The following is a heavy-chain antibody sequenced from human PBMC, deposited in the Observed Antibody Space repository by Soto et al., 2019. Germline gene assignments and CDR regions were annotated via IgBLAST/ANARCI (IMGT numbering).Heavy chain of an antibody. CDR3: VRDGTKTLRDWFDP. CDR1: GGSISGYY. CDR2: IYATGTT. J-gene: IGHJ5*02. V-gene: IGHV4-4*07. Sequence: SETLSLTCTVSGGSISGYYWSWIRKSAGKGLEWIGRIYATGTTDYNPSLKSRVMMSVDTSKKQFSLRLRSVTAADTAVYYCVRDGTKTLRDWFDPWGQGISVTVSS. D-gene: IGHD1-1*01.